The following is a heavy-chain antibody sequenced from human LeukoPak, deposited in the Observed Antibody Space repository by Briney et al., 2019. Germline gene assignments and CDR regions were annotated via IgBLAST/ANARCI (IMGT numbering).Heavy chain of an antibody. D-gene: IGHD5-12*01. CDR1: GDPISSHSDY. J-gene: IGHJ4*02. V-gene: IGHV4-61*08. CDR3: AREYSGFDD. CDR2: IYYSGST. Sequence: PSEALSLTCTVSGDPISSHSDYKWTWIRQPPGRGLEWIGYIYYSGSTSYNPSLKSRVIISVDTSKNQFSLKLTSVTAAYTAVYYCAREYSGFDDWAQGTLVTVSS.